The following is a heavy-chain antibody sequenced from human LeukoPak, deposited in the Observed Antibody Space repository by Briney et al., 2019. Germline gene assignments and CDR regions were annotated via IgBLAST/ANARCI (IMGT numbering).Heavy chain of an antibody. CDR2: INHSGST. Sequence: PTETLSLTCAVYGGSFSGYYWSWIRQPPGKGLEWIGEINHSGSTNYNPSLKSRVTISVDTSKNQFSLKLSSVTAADTAVYYCWSGRNYWGQGTLVTVSS. CDR1: GGSFSGYY. J-gene: IGHJ4*02. CDR3: WSGRNY. V-gene: IGHV4-34*01.